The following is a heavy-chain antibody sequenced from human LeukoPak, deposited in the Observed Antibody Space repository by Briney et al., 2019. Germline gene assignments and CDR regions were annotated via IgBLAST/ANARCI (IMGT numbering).Heavy chain of an antibody. J-gene: IGHJ4*02. CDR1: GFTFSSNY. V-gene: IGHV3-53*01. Sequence: PGGSLRLSCAASGFTFSSNYMSWVRQAPGKGLEWVSVIYSGGSTYYADSVKGRFTISRDNSKNTLYLQMNSLRAEDTAVYCCAMGIQLWPSPFDYWGQGTLVTVSS. CDR2: IYSGGST. D-gene: IGHD5-18*01. CDR3: AMGIQLWPSPFDY.